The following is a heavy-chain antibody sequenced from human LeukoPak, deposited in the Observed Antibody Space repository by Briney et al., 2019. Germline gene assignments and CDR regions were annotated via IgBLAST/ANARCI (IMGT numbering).Heavy chain of an antibody. J-gene: IGHJ6*03. CDR1: GGSISSGSYY. CDR3: ARESGGTVTTITLYYYYYSMDV. D-gene: IGHD4-11*01. Sequence: SQTLSLTCTVSGGSISSGSYYWSWIRQPAGKGLEWIGRIYTSGSTNYNPSLKSRVTISVDTSKNQFSLKLSSVTAADTAVYYCARESGGTVTTITLYYYYYSMDVWGKGTTVIVSS. V-gene: IGHV4-61*02. CDR2: IYTSGST.